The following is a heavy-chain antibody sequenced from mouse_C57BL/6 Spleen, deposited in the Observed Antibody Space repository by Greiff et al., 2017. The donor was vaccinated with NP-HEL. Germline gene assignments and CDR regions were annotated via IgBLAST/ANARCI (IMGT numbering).Heavy chain of an antibody. CDR1: GYTFTSYW. CDR2: IYPGNSDT. CDR3: SSVIYDGYYFDY. Sequence: VQLQQSGTVLARPGASVKMSCKTSGYTFTSYWMHWVKQRPGQGLEWIGAIYPGNSDTSYNQKFKGKAKLTAVTSASTAYMELSSLTNEDSAVYYCSSVIYDGYYFDYWGQGTTLTVSS. V-gene: IGHV1-5*01. J-gene: IGHJ2*01. D-gene: IGHD2-3*01.